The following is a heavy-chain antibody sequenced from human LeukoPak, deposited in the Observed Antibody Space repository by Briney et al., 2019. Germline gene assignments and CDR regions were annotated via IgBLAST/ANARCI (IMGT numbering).Heavy chain of an antibody. J-gene: IGHJ6*03. CDR3: AKGRYSNGRYYYYYMDV. Sequence: GGSLRLSCAASGFTFSSYAMTWVRQAPGKGLEWVSSFSFNGESTYYADSAKGRFTISRDNSKNTLYLQMNSLRAEDTAVYYCAKGRYSNGRYYYYYMDVWGEGTTVTVSS. V-gene: IGHV3-23*01. CDR1: GFTFSSYA. CDR2: FSFNGEST. D-gene: IGHD5-18*01.